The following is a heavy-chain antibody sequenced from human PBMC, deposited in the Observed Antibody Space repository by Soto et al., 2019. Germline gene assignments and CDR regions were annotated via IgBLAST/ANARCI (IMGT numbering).Heavy chain of an antibody. J-gene: IGHJ4*02. Sequence: QVQLQESGPGLVKPSEPLSLTCTVSGGSIRSYYWSWIRQPPGKGLEWIGHIYYSGSTNYNPSLKSRVTIFVDTSKNQFSLKLSSVTAADTAVYSCARGKWELPYFDYWGQGTLVTVSS. V-gene: IGHV4-59*01. CDR2: IYYSGST. CDR3: ARGKWELPYFDY. CDR1: GGSIRSYY. D-gene: IGHD1-26*01.